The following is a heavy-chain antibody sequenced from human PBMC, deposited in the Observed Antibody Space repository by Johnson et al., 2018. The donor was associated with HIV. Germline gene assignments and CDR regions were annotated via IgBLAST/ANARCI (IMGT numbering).Heavy chain of an antibody. D-gene: IGHD2-15*01. J-gene: IGHJ3*02. V-gene: IGHV3-30*04. CDR1: GFTFISYS. Sequence: QVLLVESGGVLVLPCRSLILSCSSSGFTFISYSLLWVRLAPGKALLWVAVISSVGSYKYYADSVQGRFTISRDNSKNTLYLQMNSLRAEDTAVYYCAKEQILRAFDIWGKGTMVTVS. CDR3: AKEQILRAFDI. CDR2: ISSVGSYK.